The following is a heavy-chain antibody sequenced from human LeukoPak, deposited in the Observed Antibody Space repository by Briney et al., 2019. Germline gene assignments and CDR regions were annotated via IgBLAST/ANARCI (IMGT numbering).Heavy chain of an antibody. CDR1: GGSISSSSHH. V-gene: IGHV4-39*01. J-gene: IGHJ4*02. D-gene: IGHD3-22*01. CDR2: IYYSGST. CDR3: SRRVAGSGYRDY. Sequence: PSETLSLTCIVSGGSISSSSHHWGWIRQPPGKGLEWIGNIYYSGSTNYNPSLKSRVTISVDTSKNQFSLKLSSVTAADTAEYYCSRRVAGSGYRDYWGQGTLVTVSS.